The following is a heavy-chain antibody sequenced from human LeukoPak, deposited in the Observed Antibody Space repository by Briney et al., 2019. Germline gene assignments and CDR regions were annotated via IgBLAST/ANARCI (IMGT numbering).Heavy chain of an antibody. CDR3: AKGTRSSFRGYFEY. D-gene: IGHD2-2*01. CDR1: GFTFSNYA. J-gene: IGHJ4*02. CDR2: IVANGDTT. Sequence: GGSLRLSYAASGFTFSNYAMSWVRQAPGRGLEWVSTIVANGDTTYYADSVKGRFTISRDNSKDTLYVQMNSLRADDTALCYCAKGTRSSFRGYFEYWGQGTLVTVSP. V-gene: IGHV3-23*01.